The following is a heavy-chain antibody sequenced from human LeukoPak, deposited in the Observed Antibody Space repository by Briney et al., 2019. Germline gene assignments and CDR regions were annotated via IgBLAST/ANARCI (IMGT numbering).Heavy chain of an antibody. CDR3: AKGGYSYGSDFDY. Sequence: GGSLRLSCADSGFTFSSYAMRWVRQAPGKVLEWVSAISGSGGSTYYADSVKGRFTISRDNSKNTLYLQMNSLRAEDTAVYYCAKGGYSYGSDFDYWGQGTVVTVSS. J-gene: IGHJ4*02. CDR2: ISGSGGST. D-gene: IGHD5-18*01. CDR1: GFTFSSYA. V-gene: IGHV3-23*01.